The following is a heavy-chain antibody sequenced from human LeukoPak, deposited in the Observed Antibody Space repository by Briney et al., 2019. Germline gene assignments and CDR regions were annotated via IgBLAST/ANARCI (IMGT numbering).Heavy chain of an antibody. J-gene: IGHJ3*02. V-gene: IGHV4-59*02. CDR2: FYNRGTT. CDR1: GGSVSGYY. Sequence: SETLSLTCTVSGGSVSGYYWGWIRQPPGKGLEWMGYFYNRGTTNYNPSLKSRITMSVDTSKNQFSLKLTSVTAADTAVYYCARDFKYYGSSGYYAFDIWGQGTMVTVSS. D-gene: IGHD3-22*01. CDR3: ARDFKYYGSSGYYAFDI.